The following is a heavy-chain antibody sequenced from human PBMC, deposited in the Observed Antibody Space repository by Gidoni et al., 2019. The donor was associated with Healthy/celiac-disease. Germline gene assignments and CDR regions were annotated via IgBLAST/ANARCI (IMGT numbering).Heavy chain of an antibody. Sequence: QVQLQESGPGLVKPSQTLSLTCAVSGGSISSGGYYWSWIRQPPGKGLEWIGYIYYSGSTYYNPSLKSRVTISVDTSKNQFSLKLSSVTAADTAVYYCARGIQLRYFDWSPWGQGTLVTVSS. D-gene: IGHD3-9*01. CDR1: GGSISSGGYY. CDR2: IYYSGST. CDR3: ARGIQLRYFDWSP. V-gene: IGHV4-30-4*01. J-gene: IGHJ5*02.